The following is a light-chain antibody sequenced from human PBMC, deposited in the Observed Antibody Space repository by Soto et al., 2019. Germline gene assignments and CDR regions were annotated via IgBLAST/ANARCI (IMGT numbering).Light chain of an antibody. CDR3: QQRSNWPIT. J-gene: IGKJ5*01. CDR2: GAS. Sequence: EIVMPQSPATLSVSAGGRATLSCRASQSISDTLAWYQQKPGQAPRLLIHGASTRATGFPARFSGSGSGTDFTLTISRMEPEHFAVYCCQQRSNWPITFGQGTRLEIK. CDR1: QSISDT. V-gene: IGKV3-15*01.